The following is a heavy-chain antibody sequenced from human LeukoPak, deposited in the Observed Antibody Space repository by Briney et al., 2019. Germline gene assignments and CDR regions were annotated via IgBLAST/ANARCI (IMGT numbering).Heavy chain of an antibody. J-gene: IGHJ4*02. D-gene: IGHD3-3*01. CDR3: ATDGVIIPSYFDY. V-gene: IGHV3-23*01. Sequence: GGSLRLSCVASGITFSNYAVSWVRQAPEKGLDWVSVISGSAHKIRYADSVKGRFTISRDNSENIVYLQMNNLRVEDTAVYYCATDGVIIPSYFDYWGQGTLVTVSS. CDR1: GITFSNYA. CDR2: ISGSAHKI.